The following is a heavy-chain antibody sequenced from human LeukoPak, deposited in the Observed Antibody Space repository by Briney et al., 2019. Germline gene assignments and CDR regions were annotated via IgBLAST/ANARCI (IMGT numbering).Heavy chain of an antibody. Sequence: GGSLRLSCAASGFTFMSYAMSWVRQAPGKGLQWVSGISGSDSSTYYTDSAEGSTYYTDSAEGRFTISRDNSKNTVYLQINSLRAEDTAVYYCAKCMSATGVCLNFDSWGQGILVTVSS. CDR3: AKCMSATGVCLNFDS. CDR2: ISGSDSSTYYTDSAEGST. V-gene: IGHV3-23*01. J-gene: IGHJ4*02. D-gene: IGHD2-8*01. CDR1: GFTFMSYA.